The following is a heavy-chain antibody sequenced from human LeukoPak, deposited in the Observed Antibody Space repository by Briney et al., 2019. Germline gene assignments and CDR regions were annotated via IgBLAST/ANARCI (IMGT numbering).Heavy chain of an antibody. D-gene: IGHD1-1*01. Sequence: GGSLRLSCAASGFTVSSNYMSWVRQAPGKGPEWVSVIYSGGSTYYADSVKGRFTISRDNSKNTLYLQMNSLRAEDTAVYYCAKDHGSDNAFDIWGQGTMVTVSS. CDR1: GFTVSSNY. CDR3: AKDHGSDNAFDI. V-gene: IGHV3-66*01. J-gene: IGHJ3*02. CDR2: IYSGGST.